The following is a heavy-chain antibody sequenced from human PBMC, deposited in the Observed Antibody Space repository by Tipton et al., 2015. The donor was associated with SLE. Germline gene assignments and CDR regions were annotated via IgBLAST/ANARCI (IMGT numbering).Heavy chain of an antibody. CDR1: GGSFSGYY. D-gene: IGHD3-10*01. J-gene: IGHJ2*01. Sequence: TLSLTCAVYGGSFSGYYWSWIRQPPGKGLEWLGEINHSGSTNYNPSLKSRVTISVDTSKNQFSLKLSYVTAADTAVYYCARRDYYGSGSYYRLQWYFDLWGRGTLVTVSS. V-gene: IGHV4-34*01. CDR2: INHSGST. CDR3: ARRDYYGSGSYYRLQWYFDL.